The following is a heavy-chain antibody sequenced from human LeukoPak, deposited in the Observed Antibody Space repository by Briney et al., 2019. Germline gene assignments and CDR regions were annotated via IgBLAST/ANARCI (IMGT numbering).Heavy chain of an antibody. V-gene: IGHV4-39*07. Sequence: PSETLSLTCTVSGGSISSSSYYWGWIRQPPGKGLEWIGSIYYSGSTYYNPSLKSRVTISVDTSKNQFSLKLSSVTAADTAVYYCARDRVPGRWVELGSDYWGQGTLVTVSS. D-gene: IGHD1-1*01. CDR2: IYYSGST. J-gene: IGHJ4*02. CDR1: GGSISSSSYY. CDR3: ARDRVPGRWVELGSDY.